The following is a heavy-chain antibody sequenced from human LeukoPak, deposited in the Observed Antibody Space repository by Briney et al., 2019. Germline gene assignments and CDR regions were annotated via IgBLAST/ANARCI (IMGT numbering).Heavy chain of an antibody. V-gene: IGHV1-46*01. CDR3: AREEYYSGGSCYTFDY. Sequence: ASVKVSCKASGYTFTSYYMHWVRQAPGQGLEWMGIINPSGGSTSYAQKFQGRVTMTRDTSTSTVYMELSSLRSEDTAVYYCAREEYYSGGSCYTFDYWGQGTLVTVSS. J-gene: IGHJ4*02. CDR2: INPSGGST. CDR1: GYTFTSYY. D-gene: IGHD2-15*01.